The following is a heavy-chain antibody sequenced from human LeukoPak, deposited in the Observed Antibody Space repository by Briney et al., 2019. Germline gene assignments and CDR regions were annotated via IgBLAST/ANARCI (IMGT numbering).Heavy chain of an antibody. CDR2: INHSGST. CDR3: ARVRNSMATTFDY. CDR1: GGSFSGYY. V-gene: IGHV4-34*01. D-gene: IGHD5-24*01. J-gene: IGHJ4*02. Sequence: SETLSLTCAVYGGSFSGYYWSWIRQPPGKGLEWIGEINHSGSTNYNPSLKSRVTISVDTSKNQFSLKLSSVTAADTAVYYCARVRNSMATTFDYWGQGTLVTVSS.